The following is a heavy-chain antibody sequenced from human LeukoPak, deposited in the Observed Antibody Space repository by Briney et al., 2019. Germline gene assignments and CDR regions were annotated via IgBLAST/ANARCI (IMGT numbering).Heavy chain of an antibody. D-gene: IGHD1-20*01. CDR1: GYTFVSYG. J-gene: IGHJ4*02. V-gene: IGHV1-18*01. CDR3: ARDWNNWNPKVPHLDY. CDR2: ISPYNGNT. Sequence: GASVKVSCKASGYTFVSYGISWVRQAPGQGLEWMGWISPYNGNTNYAQKFQGRVTMTTDTSTSTAYMELRSLRSDDTAVFYCARDWNNWNPKVPHLDYWGQGTLVTVSS.